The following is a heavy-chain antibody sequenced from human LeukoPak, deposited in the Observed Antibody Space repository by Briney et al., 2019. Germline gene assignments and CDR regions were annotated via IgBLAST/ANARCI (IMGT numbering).Heavy chain of an antibody. Sequence: ASVKVSCKASGYTFTGYYMHWVRQAPGQGLEWMGWINPNSGGTNYAQKFQGRATMTRDTSISTAYMELSRLRSDDTAVYYCARERYDFFYWFDPWGQGTLVTVSS. J-gene: IGHJ5*02. CDR2: INPNSGGT. V-gene: IGHV1-2*02. CDR1: GYTFTGYY. CDR3: ARERYDFFYWFDP. D-gene: IGHD3-3*01.